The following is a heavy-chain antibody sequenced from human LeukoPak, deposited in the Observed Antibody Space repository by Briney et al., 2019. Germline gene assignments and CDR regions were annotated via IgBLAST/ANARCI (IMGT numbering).Heavy chain of an antibody. D-gene: IGHD3-16*02. CDR2: IYYSGST. V-gene: IGHV4-59*01. Sequence: SETLSLTCTVSGGSISSYYWSWIRQPPGKGLEWIGYIYYSGSTNYNPSLKSRVTISVDTSKNQFSLKLSSVTAADTAVYYCARASASAPIAPFDYWGQGTLVTVSS. J-gene: IGHJ4*02. CDR3: ARASASAPIAPFDY. CDR1: GGSISSYY.